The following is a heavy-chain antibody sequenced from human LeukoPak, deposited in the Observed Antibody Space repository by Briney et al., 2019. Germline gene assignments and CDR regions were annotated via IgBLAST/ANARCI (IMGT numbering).Heavy chain of an antibody. CDR3: ARGGYCSSTSCYVIDY. J-gene: IGHJ4*02. D-gene: IGHD2-2*01. Sequence: ASVKVSCKASGYTFTGYYMHWVRQAPGQGLEWMGWINPNSGGTNYAQKFQGRVTITRDTSISTAYMELSRLRSDDTAVYYCARGGYCSSTSCYVIDYWGQGTLVTVSS. CDR1: GYTFTGYY. CDR2: INPNSGGT. V-gene: IGHV1-2*02.